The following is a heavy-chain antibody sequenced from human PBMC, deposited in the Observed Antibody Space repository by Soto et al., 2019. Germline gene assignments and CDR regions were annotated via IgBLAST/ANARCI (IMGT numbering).Heavy chain of an antibody. Sequence: QVHLVQSGAEVKKPGASVKVSCQGSGYAFTTYGITWVRQAPGQGLEWMGWFSAHNGNTNYAQKLQGRVTVTRDTSTSTAYMELKSLRYDETAVYYCARGRYGDYWGQGALVTGSS. J-gene: IGHJ4*02. CDR2: FSAHNGNT. D-gene: IGHD1-20*01. CDR3: ARGRYGDY. V-gene: IGHV1-18*01. CDR1: GYAFTTYG.